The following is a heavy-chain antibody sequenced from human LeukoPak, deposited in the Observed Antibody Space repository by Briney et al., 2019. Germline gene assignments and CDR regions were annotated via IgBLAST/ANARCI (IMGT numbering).Heavy chain of an antibody. CDR3: ARGFYGGNDLVDY. V-gene: IGHV4-59*01. Sequence: PSETLSLTCTVSGGSLSSYYWSWIRQPPGKGLEWIGYIYYSGSTNYNPSLKSRVTISVDTSKNQFSLKLSSVTAADTAVYYCARGFYGGNDLVDYWGQGTLVTVSS. J-gene: IGHJ4*02. D-gene: IGHD4-23*01. CDR1: GGSLSSYY. CDR2: IYYSGST.